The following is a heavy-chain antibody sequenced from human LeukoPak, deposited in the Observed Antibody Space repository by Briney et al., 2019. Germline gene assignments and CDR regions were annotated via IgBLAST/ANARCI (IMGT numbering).Heavy chain of an antibody. CDR2: IYYSGST. J-gene: IGHJ4*02. V-gene: IGHV4-39*01. Sequence: SSETLSLTCTVSGGSISSSSYYWGWIRQPPGKGLEWIGSIYYSGSTYYNPSLKSRVTISVDTSKNQFSLKLSSVTAADTAVYYCARQLISSSSGFDYWGQGTLVTVSS. CDR1: GGSISSSSYY. D-gene: IGHD6-6*01. CDR3: ARQLISSSSGFDY.